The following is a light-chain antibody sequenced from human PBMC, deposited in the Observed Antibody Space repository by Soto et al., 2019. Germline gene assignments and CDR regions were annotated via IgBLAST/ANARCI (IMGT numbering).Light chain of an antibody. J-gene: IGLJ1*01. Sequence: QSALPQPASVSGSPGQSITISCTGTSSDVGAYDYVSWYQQHPGKAPKLMIYDVINRPSGASNRFSGSKSGNTASLTISGLQAEDEADYYCSSYSGSSTLIFGTGTKVTVL. V-gene: IGLV2-14*03. CDR2: DVI. CDR3: SSYSGSSTLI. CDR1: SSDVGAYDY.